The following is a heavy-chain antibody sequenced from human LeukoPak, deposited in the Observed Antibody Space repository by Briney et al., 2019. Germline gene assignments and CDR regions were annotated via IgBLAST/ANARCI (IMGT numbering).Heavy chain of an antibody. CDR1: GFTSSSYA. D-gene: IGHD2-2*03. J-gene: IGHJ3*02. CDR2: ISGSGGST. V-gene: IGHV3-23*01. CDR3: AKFGPGRKAWINDAFDI. Sequence: PGGSLRLSCAVSGFTSSSYAMSWVRQAPGKGLEWVSAISGSGGSTYYADSVKGRFTISRDNSKNTLYLQMNSLRAEDTAVYYCAKFGPGRKAWINDAFDIWGQGTMVTVSS.